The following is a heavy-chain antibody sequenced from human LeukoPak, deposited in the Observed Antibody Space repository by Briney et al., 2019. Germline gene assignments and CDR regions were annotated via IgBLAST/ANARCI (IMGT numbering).Heavy chain of an antibody. J-gene: IGHJ4*02. CDR1: GYSFTSYW. Sequence: GESLKISCKGSGYSFTSYWIGWVRQMPGKGLEWMGSIYPGDSDTRYSPSFQGQVTISADKSISTAYLQWSSLKASDTAMYYCARRVEGYCTNGVCYTDDYWGQGTLVTVSS. CDR3: ARRVEGYCTNGVCYTDDY. V-gene: IGHV5-51*01. D-gene: IGHD2-8*01. CDR2: IYPGDSDT.